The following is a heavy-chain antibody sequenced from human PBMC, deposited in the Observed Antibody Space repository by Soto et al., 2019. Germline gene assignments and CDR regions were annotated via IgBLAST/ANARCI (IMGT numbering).Heavy chain of an antibody. CDR2: ISAYNGNT. CDR3: ARDYDFWRGPPDIRPPFDP. Sequence: QVQLVQSGAEAKKPGASVKVSCKASGYTFTSYGISWVRQAPGQGLEWMGWISAYNGNTNYAQKLQGRVTMTTDTSTSTAYMELRSLRSDDTAVYYCARDYDFWRGPPDIRPPFDPWGQGTLVTVSS. CDR1: GYTFTSYG. V-gene: IGHV1-18*01. J-gene: IGHJ5*02. D-gene: IGHD3-3*01.